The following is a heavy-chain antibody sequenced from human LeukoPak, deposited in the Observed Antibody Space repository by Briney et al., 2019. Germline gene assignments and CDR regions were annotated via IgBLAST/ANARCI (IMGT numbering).Heavy chain of an antibody. CDR1: GYTFIGYY. CDR2: INPSSGGT. J-gene: IGHJ1*01. D-gene: IGHD6-19*01. V-gene: IGHV1-2*06. Sequence: GASVKVSCKASGYTFIGYYMHWVRQAPGQGLEWVGRINPSSGGTNYAQTFQGRFTMTRDTSICTADMEQSRLRSDDTAVYYCARDKHWLVPGKLPKEEYFQHGGRGTLVSVST. CDR3: ARDKHWLVPGKLPKEEYFQH.